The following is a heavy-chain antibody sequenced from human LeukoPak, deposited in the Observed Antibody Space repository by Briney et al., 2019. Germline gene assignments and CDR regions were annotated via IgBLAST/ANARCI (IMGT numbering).Heavy chain of an antibody. J-gene: IGHJ4*02. Sequence: GGSLRLSCAASGFNLSSYEINWVRQAPGKGLEWISYISSGGSIFYNADSVMGRFTISRDNAKNSLYLQMNSLRAEDTAVYYCAREEAYCSGTSCFRFFDYWGQGTLVSVSS. V-gene: IGHV3-48*03. CDR1: GFNLSSYE. D-gene: IGHD2-15*01. CDR2: ISSGGSIF. CDR3: AREEAYCSGTSCFRFFDY.